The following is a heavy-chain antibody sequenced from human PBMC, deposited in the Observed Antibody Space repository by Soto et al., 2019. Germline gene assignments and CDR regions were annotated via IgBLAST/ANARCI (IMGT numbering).Heavy chain of an antibody. CDR3: ATSDNSGYDQPVVN. Sequence: ASVKVSCKASGYTFTAYGISWVRQAPGQGLEWMAWISTYSGNTDFAQKVQGRVTLTADTSTSTAYMELRNLTSDDTAVYYCATSDNSGYDQPVVNWGQGTLVTVSS. D-gene: IGHD3-22*01. V-gene: IGHV1-18*01. CDR1: GYTFTAYG. CDR2: ISTYSGNT. J-gene: IGHJ4*02.